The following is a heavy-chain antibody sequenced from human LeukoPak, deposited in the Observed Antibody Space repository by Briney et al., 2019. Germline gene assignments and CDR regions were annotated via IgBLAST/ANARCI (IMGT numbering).Heavy chain of an antibody. CDR1: GGSISSYY. D-gene: IGHD3-16*01. V-gene: IGHV4-4*07. J-gene: IGHJ4*02. Sequence: SDTLSLTCTVSGGSISSYYWSWIRQPAGKELEWIGRIYTSGSTNYSPSLKSRVTILIDTSKNQFSLKLRSVTAADTAVYYCARATGWGRTFDYWGQGSLVSVST. CDR2: IYTSGST. CDR3: ARATGWGRTFDY.